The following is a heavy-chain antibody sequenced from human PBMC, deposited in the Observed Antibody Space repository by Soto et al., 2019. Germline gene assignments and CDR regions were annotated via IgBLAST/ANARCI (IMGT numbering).Heavy chain of an antibody. CDR2: IYXRGTT. J-gene: IGHJ5*02. D-gene: IGHD3-22*01. V-gene: IGHV4-4*07. CDR3: ARNPYVRGNYYFFDP. CDR1: GAPIRSSF. Sequence: PSETLSLXXXXSGAPIRSSFWSWVRQPAGXGLEXXGHIYXRGTTSYNPSLEGRVTLSLDTSKNQVSLVVTSVTAADTAVYYCARNPYVRGNYYFFDPWGPGTLVTVSS.